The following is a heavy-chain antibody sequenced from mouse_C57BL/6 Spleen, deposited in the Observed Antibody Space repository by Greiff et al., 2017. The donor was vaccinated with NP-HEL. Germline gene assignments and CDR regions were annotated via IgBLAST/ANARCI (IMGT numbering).Heavy chain of an antibody. V-gene: IGHV1-61*01. CDR3: ARLYYGSSYGGY. J-gene: IGHJ2*01. CDR1: GYTFTSYW. Sequence: QVQLKQPGAELVRPGSSVKLSCKASGYTFTSYWMDWVKQRPGQGLEWIGNIYPSDSETHYNQKFKDKATLTVDKSSSTAYMQLSSLTSEDSAVYYCARLYYGSSYGGYWGQGTTLTVSS. CDR2: IYPSDSET. D-gene: IGHD1-1*01.